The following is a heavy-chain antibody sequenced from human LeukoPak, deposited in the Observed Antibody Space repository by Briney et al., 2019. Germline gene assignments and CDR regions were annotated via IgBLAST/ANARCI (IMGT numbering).Heavy chain of an antibody. CDR3: ARGGVDFWSGFDY. CDR2: IYYSGST. V-gene: IGHV4-30-4*08. Sequence: SQTLSLTCTVSGGSISSGDYYWSWIRQPPGKGLEWIGYIYYSGSTYYNPSLKSRVTISVDTSKNQFSLKLSSVTAADTAVYYCARGGVDFWSGFDYWGQGTLVTVSS. J-gene: IGHJ4*02. D-gene: IGHD3-3*01. CDR1: GGSISSGDYY.